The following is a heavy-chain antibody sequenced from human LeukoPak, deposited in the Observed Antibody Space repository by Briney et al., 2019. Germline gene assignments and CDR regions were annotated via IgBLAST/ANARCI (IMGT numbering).Heavy chain of an antibody. CDR1: GFTFSSYA. V-gene: IGHV3-23*01. CDR3: ARGVVVPAARPYYFDY. D-gene: IGHD2-2*02. Sequence: GGSLRLSCAASGFTFSSYAMSWVRQAPGKGLEWVSAISGSGGSTYYADSVKGRFTISRDNSENTLYLQMNSLRAEDTAVYYCARGVVVPAARPYYFDYWGQGTLVTVSS. CDR2: ISGSGGST. J-gene: IGHJ4*02.